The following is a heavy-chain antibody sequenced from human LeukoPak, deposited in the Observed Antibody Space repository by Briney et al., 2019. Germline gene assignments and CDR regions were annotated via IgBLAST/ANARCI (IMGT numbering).Heavy chain of an antibody. V-gene: IGHV4-30-2*01. CDR2: IYHSGST. CDR1: GGSISSGGYS. J-gene: IGHJ3*02. D-gene: IGHD6-6*01. Sequence: PSETLSLTCAVSGGSISSGGYSWSWIRQPPGKGLEWIGYIYHSGSTYYNPFLKSRVTISVDRSKNRFSLKLSSVTAADTAVYYCARVSYSSSGADAFDIWGQGTMVTVSS. CDR3: ARVSYSSSGADAFDI.